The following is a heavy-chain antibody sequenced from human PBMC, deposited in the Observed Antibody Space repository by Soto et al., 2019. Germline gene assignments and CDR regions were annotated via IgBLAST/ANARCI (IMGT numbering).Heavy chain of an antibody. CDR1: GFTFDDYA. V-gene: IGHV3-9*01. Sequence: GGSLRLSCAASGFTFDDYAMHWVRQAPGKGLEWVSGISWNSGSIGYADSVKGRFTISRDNAKNSLYLQMNSLRAEDTALYYCAKDMRGGYDSFCDYWGQGTLVTVSS. D-gene: IGHD5-12*01. CDR2: ISWNSGSI. CDR3: AKDMRGGYDSFCDY. J-gene: IGHJ4*02.